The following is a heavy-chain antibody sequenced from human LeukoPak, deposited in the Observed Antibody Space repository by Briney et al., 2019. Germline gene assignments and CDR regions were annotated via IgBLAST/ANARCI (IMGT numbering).Heavy chain of an antibody. Sequence: GGSLRLSCAASGFTFDDYGMSWVRQAPGKGLEWVSRINSDGSSTNYADSVKGRFTISRDNAKNTLYLQMNSLRAEDTAVYYCARDMGSRSYYPIDYWGQGTLVTVSS. J-gene: IGHJ4*02. CDR3: ARDMGSRSYYPIDY. V-gene: IGHV3-74*01. CDR1: GFTFDDYG. D-gene: IGHD3-10*01. CDR2: INSDGSST.